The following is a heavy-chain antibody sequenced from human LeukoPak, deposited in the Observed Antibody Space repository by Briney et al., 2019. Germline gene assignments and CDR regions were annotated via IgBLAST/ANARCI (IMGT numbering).Heavy chain of an antibody. CDR3: AAVRTNYDILTGYDWFAP. Sequence: SVKVSCKASGGSFSSSAISWVRQAPGQGLEWMGGIIPIFETSIYAQKFQGRVTTTADESTSTAYMELTSLRSEDTVVYFCAAVRTNYDILTGYDWFAPWGQGTLVTVSS. J-gene: IGHJ5*02. D-gene: IGHD3-9*01. CDR1: GGSFSSSA. V-gene: IGHV1-69*13. CDR2: IIPIFETS.